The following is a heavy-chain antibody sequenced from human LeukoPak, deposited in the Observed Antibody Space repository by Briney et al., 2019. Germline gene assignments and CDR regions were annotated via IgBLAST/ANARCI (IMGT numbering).Heavy chain of an antibody. D-gene: IGHD2-2*01. Sequence: ASVKVSCKASGYTFTSYAMHWVRQAPAQRLEWMGWINAGNGNTKYSQKFQGRVTITRDTSASTAYMELSSLRSEDTAVYYYARDRGSSTSRTYYYYYGMDVWGKGTTVTVSS. J-gene: IGHJ6*04. CDR2: INAGNGNT. CDR1: GYTFTSYA. CDR3: ARDRGSSTSRTYYYYYGMDV. V-gene: IGHV1-3*01.